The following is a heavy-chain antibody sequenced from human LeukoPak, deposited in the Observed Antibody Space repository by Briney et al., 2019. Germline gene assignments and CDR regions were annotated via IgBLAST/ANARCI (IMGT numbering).Heavy chain of an antibody. D-gene: IGHD5-18*01. Sequence: WIRQPPGKALEWLALIYWDDDKRYSPSLKSRLTITKDTSKNQVVLTMTNMDPVDTATYYCAHEGYGYPFGYWGQGTLVTVSS. CDR2: IYWDDDK. V-gene: IGHV2-5*02. CDR3: AHEGYGYPFGY. J-gene: IGHJ4*02.